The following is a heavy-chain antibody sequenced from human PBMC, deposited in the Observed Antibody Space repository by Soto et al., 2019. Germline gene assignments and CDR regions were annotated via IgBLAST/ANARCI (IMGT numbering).Heavy chain of an antibody. CDR1: GGSISSSNW. CDR3: ARGATAAAAPPFDY. V-gene: IGHV4-4*02. J-gene: IGHJ4*02. Sequence: PSETLSLTCAVSGGSISSSNWWSWVRQPPGKGLEWIGEIYHSGSTNYNPSLKSRVTISVDKSKNQFSLKLSSVTAADTAVYYCARGATAAAAPPFDYWGQGTLVTVSS. D-gene: IGHD6-13*01. CDR2: IYHSGST.